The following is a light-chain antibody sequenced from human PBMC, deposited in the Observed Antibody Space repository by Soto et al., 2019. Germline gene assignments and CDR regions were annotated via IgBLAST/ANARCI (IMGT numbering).Light chain of an antibody. J-gene: IGKJ1*01. CDR2: AAS. CDR3: QKYDSAPWT. CDR1: QGIGNF. V-gene: IGKV1-27*01. Sequence: DIQMTQSPSSLSASIVDKVTITCLASQGIGNFLAWYQQKPGKPPKLLMYAASSLQSGVPSRFSGSGVGTEFTRTISSLQPEDVASYYCQKYDSAPWTFGQGTKVEIK.